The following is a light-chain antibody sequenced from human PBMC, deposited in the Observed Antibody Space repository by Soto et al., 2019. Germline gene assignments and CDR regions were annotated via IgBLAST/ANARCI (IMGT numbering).Light chain of an antibody. V-gene: IGLV2-23*01. CDR2: ARS. CDR1: RSDVGMYNL. Sequence: SSLTHPAPVSGSRGQSINFSSTVSRSDVGMYNLVSWSQQHPNKTHKFIINARSKRPSAVSDRFSGFQSGNTASLTISGLHGDDEADYYWFSYAGSPTSCVFGSGTKVTVL. CDR3: FSYAGSPTSCV. J-gene: IGLJ1*01.